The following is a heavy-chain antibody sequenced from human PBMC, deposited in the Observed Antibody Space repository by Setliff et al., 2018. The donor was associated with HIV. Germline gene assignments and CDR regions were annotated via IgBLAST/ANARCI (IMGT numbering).Heavy chain of an antibody. V-gene: IGHV4-38-2*02. CDR2: IYQSGTT. J-gene: IGHJ6*02. D-gene: IGHD2-2*01. Sequence: SETLSLTCSVSGASISSGFFWGWVRQPPGKGLEWIGSIYQSGTTYYNPALKSRVSMSVDKSKNQFSLKLTSVTAADTAVYYCARGHCSGTNCYGVDYYGMDVWGQGTTVTVS. CDR3: ARGHCSGTNCYGVDYYGMDV. CDR1: GASISSGFF.